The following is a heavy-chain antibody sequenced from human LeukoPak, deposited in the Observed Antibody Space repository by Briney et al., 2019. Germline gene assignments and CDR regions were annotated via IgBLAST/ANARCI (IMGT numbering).Heavy chain of an antibody. CDR2: ISSSSSYI. Sequence: GGSLRLSCAASGFTFSSYSMNWVRQAPGKGLEWVSSISSSSSYIYYADSVKGRFTISRDNAKNSLYLQMNSLRAEDTAVSYCARDLCSGGSCYFDYWGQGTLVTVSS. V-gene: IGHV3-21*01. J-gene: IGHJ4*02. CDR1: GFTFSSYS. CDR3: ARDLCSGGSCYFDY. D-gene: IGHD2-15*01.